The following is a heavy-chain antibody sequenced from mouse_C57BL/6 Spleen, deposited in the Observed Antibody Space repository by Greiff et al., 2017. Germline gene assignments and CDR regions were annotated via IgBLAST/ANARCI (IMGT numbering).Heavy chain of an antibody. CDR1: GFNIKNTY. CDR3: APTMVPTRAMDY. CDR2: IDPPNGNT. D-gene: IGHD2-9*01. V-gene: IGHV14-3*01. Sequence: EVQLQQSVPELVRPGASVKLSCTASGFNIKNTYMPWVKQRPEQGLEWIGRIDPPNGNTNSAPKFQGKATIPADTSSNTAYLHLSSLTSEDTAIYSCAPTMVPTRAMDYWGQGTSVTVSS. J-gene: IGHJ4*01.